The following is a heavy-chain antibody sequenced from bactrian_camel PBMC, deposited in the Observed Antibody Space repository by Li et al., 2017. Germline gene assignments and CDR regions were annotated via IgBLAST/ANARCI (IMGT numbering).Heavy chain of an antibody. J-gene: IGHJ6*01. V-gene: IGHV3S1*01. D-gene: IGHD1*01. CDR2: INGGGGST. CDR3: AALEAWSFGY. CDR1: GFTFSPCW. Sequence: QVQLVESGGGSVQAGGSLRLSCAASGFTFSPCWMDWVRQAPGKGLEWVSAINGGGGSTYYADSVKGRFTISRDNAKNTLYLQLNSLKPEDTAVYYCAALEAWSFGYTGQGTQVTVS.